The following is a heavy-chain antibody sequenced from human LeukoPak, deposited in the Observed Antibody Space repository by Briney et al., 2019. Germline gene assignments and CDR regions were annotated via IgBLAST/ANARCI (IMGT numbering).Heavy chain of an antibody. CDR1: GFTVSSNY. V-gene: IGHV3-53*01. J-gene: IGHJ6*02. Sequence: GGSLRLSCAASGFTVSSNYMSWVRQAPGKGLEWVSVIYSGGSTYYADSVKGRFTISRDNSKNTLYLQMNSLRAEDTAVYYCARDPRDHSSGRPYYYYGMDVWGQGTTVTVSS. D-gene: IGHD6-19*01. CDR2: IYSGGST. CDR3: ARDPRDHSSGRPYYYYGMDV.